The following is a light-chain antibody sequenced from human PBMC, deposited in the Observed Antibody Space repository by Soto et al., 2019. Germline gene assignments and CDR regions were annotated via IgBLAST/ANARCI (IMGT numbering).Light chain of an antibody. Sequence: DIQMTQSPPSLSASVGDRVTITCRASQTIDTFANWYQQKPGKAPKLLIFGASSLHSGVPSRFSGSGSGTDFTLTISSLQPEDFATDYCQQSYTLPLTFGGGTRVEIK. J-gene: IGKJ4*01. V-gene: IGKV1-39*01. CDR2: GAS. CDR1: QTIDTF. CDR3: QQSYTLPLT.